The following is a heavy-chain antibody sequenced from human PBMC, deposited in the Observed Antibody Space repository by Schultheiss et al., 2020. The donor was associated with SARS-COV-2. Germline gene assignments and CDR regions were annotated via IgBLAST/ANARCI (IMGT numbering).Heavy chain of an antibody. J-gene: IGHJ4*02. V-gene: IGHV4-38-2*02. CDR3: ARAQEQQLVRGFDY. Sequence: SETLSLTCTVSGYSISSDFFWGWIRQSPVKGLEWIGTVHYRGNTYYNPSLRSRVTISVDTPKNQFSLNLWSVTAADTAVYYCARAQEQQLVRGFDYWGQGTLVTVSS. CDR2: VHYRGNT. D-gene: IGHD6-13*01. CDR1: GYSISSDFF.